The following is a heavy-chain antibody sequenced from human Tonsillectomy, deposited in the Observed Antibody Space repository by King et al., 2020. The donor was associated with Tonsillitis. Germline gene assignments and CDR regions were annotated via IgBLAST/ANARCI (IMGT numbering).Heavy chain of an antibody. V-gene: IGHV3-53*04. J-gene: IGHJ4*02. CDR1: GFTVSSNY. Sequence: VQLVESGGGLVQPGGSLRLSCAASGFTVSSNYMSWVRQAPGKGLEWVSVIYSGGSTYYADSVKGRFTISRHNSKNTLYLQMNSLRAEDTAVYYCASVRLRSYSSSWYYFDYWGQGTLVTVSS. CDR2: IYSGGST. D-gene: IGHD6-13*01. CDR3: ASVRLRSYSSSWYYFDY.